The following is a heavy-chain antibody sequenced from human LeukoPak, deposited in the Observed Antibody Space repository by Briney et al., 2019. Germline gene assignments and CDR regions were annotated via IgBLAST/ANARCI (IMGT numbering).Heavy chain of an antibody. CDR2: ISGSGGRT. J-gene: IGHJ4*02. D-gene: IGHD2-2*01. Sequence: GGSLRLSCAASGFTFSSYAMSWVRQAPGKGLEWVSAISGSGGRTYYADSVKGRFTISRDNSKNTLYLQMNSLRAEDTAVYYCAKGWYSASCYDYWGQGTLVTVSS. V-gene: IGHV3-23*01. CDR1: GFTFSSYA. CDR3: AKGWYSASCYDY.